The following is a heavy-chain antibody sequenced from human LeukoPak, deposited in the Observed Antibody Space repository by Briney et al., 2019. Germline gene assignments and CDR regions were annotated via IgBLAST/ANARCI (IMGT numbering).Heavy chain of an antibody. J-gene: IGHJ6*02. D-gene: IGHD3-16*01. V-gene: IGHV3-23*01. Sequence: PGGSLRLSCAASGFTFSSNAMNWVRPAPGKGLEWVSGSNDKGDYTYYADSVRGRFTISRDNSKNMLYLQMNSLRVEDTALYYCAKAREASRLRYGMDVWGQGTTVTVSS. CDR3: AKAREASRLRYGMDV. CDR1: GFTFSSNA. CDR2: SNDKGDYT.